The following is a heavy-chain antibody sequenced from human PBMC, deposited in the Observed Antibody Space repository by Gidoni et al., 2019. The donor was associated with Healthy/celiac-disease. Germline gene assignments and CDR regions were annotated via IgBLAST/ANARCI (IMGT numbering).Heavy chain of an antibody. J-gene: IGHJ6*02. CDR2: INPSGGST. CDR1: GSTFTSYY. V-gene: IGHV1-46*01. D-gene: IGHD3-10*01. Sequence: QVQLVQSGAEVKKPGASVKVSCKASGSTFTSYYMHWVRQAPGQGLEWMGIINPSGGSTSYAQKFQGRVTMTRDTSTSTVYMELSSLRSEDTAVYYCARDRRYYGSGMVGMDVWGQGTTVTVSS. CDR3: ARDRRYYGSGMVGMDV.